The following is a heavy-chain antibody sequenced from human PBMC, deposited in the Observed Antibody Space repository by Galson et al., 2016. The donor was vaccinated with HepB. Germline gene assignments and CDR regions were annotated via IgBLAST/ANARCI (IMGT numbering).Heavy chain of an antibody. J-gene: IGHJ2*01. CDR3: AKVLREYSYGYSGWYFDL. V-gene: IGHV3-33*06. CDR1: GFTFSSYG. D-gene: IGHD5-18*01. CDR2: IWYDGSNK. Sequence: SLRLSCAASGFTFSSYGMHWVRQAPGKGLEWVAVIWYDGSNKYYVDSVKGRFTISRDNSKNTLYLQMNSLKSEDTAVYHCAKVLREYSYGYSGWYFDLWGRGTLVTVSS.